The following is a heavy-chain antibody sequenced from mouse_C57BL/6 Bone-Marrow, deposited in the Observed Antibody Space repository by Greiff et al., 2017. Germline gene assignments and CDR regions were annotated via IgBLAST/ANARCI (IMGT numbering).Heavy chain of an antibody. V-gene: IGHV1-54*01. Sequence: QVQLQQSGAELVRPGTSVKVSCKASGYAFTNYLIEWVKQRPGQGLEWIGVINPGSGGTNYNEKFKGKATLTADKSSSTAYMQLSSLTSEDSAVXFCARGGFDYWGQGTTLTVSS. CDR3: ARGGFDY. J-gene: IGHJ2*01. CDR2: INPGSGGT. CDR1: GYAFTNYL.